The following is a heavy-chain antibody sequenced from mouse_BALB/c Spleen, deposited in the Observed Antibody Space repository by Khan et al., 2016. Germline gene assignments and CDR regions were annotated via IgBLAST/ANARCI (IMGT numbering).Heavy chain of an antibody. D-gene: IGHD1-2*01. J-gene: IGHJ4*01. Sequence: QIQLVQSGTELPRPGASVKLSCKASGYTFTDHYLHWVMQRTGQGLEWIGEIFPGSGSTYYNEKFKGKASLTADTSSSTAYMQLSSLTSEDSAVYFCARSYYSYFAMDYWGHGASVTVSS. CDR2: IFPGSGST. CDR3: ARSYYSYFAMDY. V-gene: IGHV1-77*01. CDR1: GYTFTDHY.